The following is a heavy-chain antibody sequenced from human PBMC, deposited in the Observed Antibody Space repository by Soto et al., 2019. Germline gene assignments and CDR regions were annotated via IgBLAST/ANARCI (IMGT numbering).Heavy chain of an antibody. Sequence: GESLKISCAASGITVITNYFSWVRQAPGQGLEWVSGIYSDGSTHYADSVKGRFTISRDNSKDTLYLQMNTLRAEDTGVYYCTRDPTTSTVTDYWGQGTVVTVSS. V-gene: IGHV3-66*01. J-gene: IGHJ4*02. D-gene: IGHD5-12*01. CDR3: TRDPTTSTVTDY. CDR1: GITVITNY. CDR2: IYSDGST.